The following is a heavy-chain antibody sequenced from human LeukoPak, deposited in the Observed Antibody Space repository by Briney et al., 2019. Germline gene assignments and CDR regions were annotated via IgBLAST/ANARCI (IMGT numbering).Heavy chain of an antibody. Sequence: SVKVSCKASGGFFSNYAINWVRQAPGRGLEWMGGIIPIFGTTNYAQKFQGRVTITADESTSTAYMELNSLRSEDTAVYYCARDRRPSYYDSSGYSNFDYWGQGTLVTVSS. CDR1: GGFFSNYA. CDR3: ARDRRPSYYDSSGYSNFDY. V-gene: IGHV1-69*13. D-gene: IGHD3-22*01. CDR2: IIPIFGTT. J-gene: IGHJ4*02.